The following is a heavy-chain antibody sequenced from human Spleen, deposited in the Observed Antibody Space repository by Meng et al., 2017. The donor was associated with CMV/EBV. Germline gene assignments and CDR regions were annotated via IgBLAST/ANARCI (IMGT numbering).Heavy chain of an antibody. CDR2: IYYSGST. CDR3: ARATFGVYTFYFDQ. D-gene: IGHD3-3*01. V-gene: IGHV4-61*01. J-gene: IGHJ4*02. CDR1: GGSVSTGSNY. Sequence: GGSVSTGSNYSWTWIRQPPGKALEWIGYIYYSGSTNYSPSLKSRVAISVDTSRNQFSLKLTSVTAADTAVYYCARATFGVYTFYFDQWGQGALVTVSS.